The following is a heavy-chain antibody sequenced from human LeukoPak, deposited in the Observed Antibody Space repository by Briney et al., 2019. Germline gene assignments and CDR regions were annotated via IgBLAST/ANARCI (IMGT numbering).Heavy chain of an antibody. CDR3: ARERGRGRDSPWFDY. CDR1: GFIVSGDF. V-gene: IGHV3-53*01. D-gene: IGHD1-26*01. Sequence: GGSLRLSCAASGFIVSGDFMSWVRQAPGKGLEWVSVIYSDGSTYYADSVKGRSTISRDNSKNTLDLQMTGLRAEDTAVYYCARERGRGRDSPWFDYWGQGTLVTVSS. J-gene: IGHJ4*02. CDR2: IYSDGST.